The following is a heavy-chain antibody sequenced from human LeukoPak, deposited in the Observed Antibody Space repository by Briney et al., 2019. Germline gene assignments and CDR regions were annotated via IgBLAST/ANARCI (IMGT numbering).Heavy chain of an antibody. D-gene: IGHD3-10*01. CDR2: IYYSGST. CDR1: GGSISSYY. V-gene: IGHV4-59*01. CDR3: ARGLDYYGSGSYYNYNWFDP. Sequence: SETLSLTCTASGGSISSYYWSWIRQPPGKGLEWIGYIYYSGSTNYNPSLKSRVTISVDTSKNQFSLKLSSVTAADTAVYYCARGLDYYGSGSYYNYNWFDPWGQGTLVTVSS. J-gene: IGHJ5*02.